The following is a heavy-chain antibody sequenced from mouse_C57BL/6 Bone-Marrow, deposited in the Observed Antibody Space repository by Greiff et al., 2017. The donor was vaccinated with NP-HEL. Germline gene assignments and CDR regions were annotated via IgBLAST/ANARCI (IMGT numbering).Heavy chain of an antibody. CDR3: ATPTVYSNYYAMDD. Sequence: QVQLQQPGAELVKPGASVKMSCKASGYTFTSYWITWVKQRPGQGLEWIGDIYPGSGSTNYNAKFKGKAPLTVDTSSSTAYMQLSSLTSEDSAVYDCATPTVYSNYYAMDDWGQGTSVTVSS. J-gene: IGHJ4*01. D-gene: IGHD2-5*01. V-gene: IGHV1-55*01. CDR2: IYPGSGST. CDR1: GYTFTSYW.